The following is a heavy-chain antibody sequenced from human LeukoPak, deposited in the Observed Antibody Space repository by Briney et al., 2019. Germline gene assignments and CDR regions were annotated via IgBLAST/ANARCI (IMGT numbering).Heavy chain of an antibody. V-gene: IGHV5-51*01. Sequence: GESLKISCKGSGYIFSTSWIGWVRQMPGKGLEWMGIIYPDDSETTYSPSFEGQVTISADKPVRTAYLQWSSLKSSDTAMYYCARTLTGVFDYWGQGTLVTVSS. J-gene: IGHJ4*02. CDR2: IYPDDSET. CDR3: ARTLTGVFDY. CDR1: GYIFSTSW. D-gene: IGHD3-9*01.